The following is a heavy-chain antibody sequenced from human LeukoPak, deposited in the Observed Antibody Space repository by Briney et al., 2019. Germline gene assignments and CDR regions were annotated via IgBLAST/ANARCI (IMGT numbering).Heavy chain of an antibody. CDR1: GYTFTSYA. D-gene: IGHD2-2*01. CDR3: ARDKGDCSSTSCRLTFDP. Sequence: GASVKVSCKASGYTFTSYAISWVRQAPGQGLEWMGWINPNSGGTNYAQKFQGRVTMTRDTSISTAYMELSRLRSDDTAVYYCARDKGDCSSTSCRLTFDPWGQGTLVTVSS. V-gene: IGHV1-2*02. CDR2: INPNSGGT. J-gene: IGHJ5*02.